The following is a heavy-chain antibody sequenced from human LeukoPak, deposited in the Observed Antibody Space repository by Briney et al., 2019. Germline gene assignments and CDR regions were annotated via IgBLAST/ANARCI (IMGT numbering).Heavy chain of an antibody. Sequence: GGSLRLSCAASGFTFSSYSMNWVREALGKGQEWVSSISSSSSYIYYADSVKGRFTISRDNANNSLYLQMNSLRAEDTAVYYCAREEVKGYCSGGSCYSTSGGLYYFDYWGQGTLVTVSS. V-gene: IGHV3-21*04. CDR1: GFTFSSYS. J-gene: IGHJ4*02. CDR3: AREEVKGYCSGGSCYSTSGGLYYFDY. CDR2: ISSSSSYI. D-gene: IGHD2-15*01.